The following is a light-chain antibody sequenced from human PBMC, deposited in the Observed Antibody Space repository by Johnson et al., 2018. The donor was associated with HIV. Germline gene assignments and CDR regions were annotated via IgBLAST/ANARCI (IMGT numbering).Light chain of an antibody. V-gene: IGLV1-51*02. Sequence: QSVLTQPPSVSAAPGQKVTISCSGSSSNIGNNYVSWYQQFPGAAPKLFIYENNMRPSGIPDRFSGSKSGTSATLGITGLQTGDEADYYCGTWDSSLSAHYGFGTGTKVTVL. CDR1: SSNIGNNY. CDR3: GTWDSSLSAHYG. CDR2: ENN. J-gene: IGLJ1*01.